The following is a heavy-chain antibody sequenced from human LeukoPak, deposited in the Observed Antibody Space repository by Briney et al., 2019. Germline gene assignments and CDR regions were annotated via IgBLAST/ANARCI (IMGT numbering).Heavy chain of an antibody. CDR3: AFTIFGVVIKDDDAFDI. D-gene: IGHD3-3*01. CDR1: GLIVSSNY. J-gene: IGHJ3*02. CDR2: MYSGGST. V-gene: IGHV3-66*02. Sequence: GGSLSLSCAVSGLIVSSNYMSWVRQAPGKGLEWVSVMYSGGSTYYADSVKGQFTITRDNSKNTLYLQMNSLRAEDTAVYYCAFTIFGVVIKDDDAFDIWGQGTMVTVSS.